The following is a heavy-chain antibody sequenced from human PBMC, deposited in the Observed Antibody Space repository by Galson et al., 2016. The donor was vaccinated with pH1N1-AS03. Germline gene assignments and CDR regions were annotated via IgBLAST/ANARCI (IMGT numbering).Heavy chain of an antibody. J-gene: IGHJ4*02. CDR3: AREGIVAQFMEWYLFY. V-gene: IGHV7-4-1*02. CDR2: INTNTGDT. D-gene: IGHD3-3*01. Sequence: SVKVSCKASGYRFKDYAINWVRQAPGQGPEWMGWINTNTGDTKLAQGFAGRSVFSLDASVSTAYLQITSLKAEDTAIYYCAREGIVAQFMEWYLFYWGQGTQLTVSS. CDR1: GYRFKDYA.